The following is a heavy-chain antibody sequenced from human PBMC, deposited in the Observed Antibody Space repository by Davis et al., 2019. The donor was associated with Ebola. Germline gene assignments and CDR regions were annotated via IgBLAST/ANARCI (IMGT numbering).Heavy chain of an antibody. CDR2: ISVRSIT. D-gene: IGHD4-17*01. CDR1: GFTFSIYS. CDR3: AKVHPPTTVTTGWFDP. J-gene: IGHJ5*02. Sequence: GESLKISCAASGFTFSIYSMNWVRQAPGKGLEWVSSISVRSITYHADSVKGRFTISRDNSKNTLYLQMNSLRAEDTAVYYCAKVHPPTTVTTGWFDPWGQGTLVTVSS. V-gene: IGHV3-23*01.